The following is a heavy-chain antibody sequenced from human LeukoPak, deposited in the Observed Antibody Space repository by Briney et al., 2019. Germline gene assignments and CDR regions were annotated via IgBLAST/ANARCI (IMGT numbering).Heavy chain of an antibody. CDR1: GFTFSSYA. CDR3: AVRSIAVAGTAFDY. Sequence: GGSLRLSCAASGFTFSSYAMSWVRQAPGKGLEWVTAISGSGGSTYYADSVKGRFTISRDNSKNTLYLQMNSLRAEDTAVYYCAVRSIAVAGTAFDYWGQGTLVTVSS. CDR2: ISGSGGST. V-gene: IGHV3-23*01. D-gene: IGHD6-19*01. J-gene: IGHJ4*02.